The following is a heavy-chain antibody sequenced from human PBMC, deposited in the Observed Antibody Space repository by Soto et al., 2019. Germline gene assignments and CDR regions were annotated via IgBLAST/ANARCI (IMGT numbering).Heavy chain of an antibody. CDR3: AREVGGYSYGYPENSGWDY. CDR2: INPSGGST. J-gene: IGHJ4*02. Sequence: QVQLVQSGAEVKKPGASVKVSCKASGYTFTSYYMHWVRQAPGQGLEWMGIINPSGGSTSYAQKFQGRVTMTRDTSTSTVYMELSSLRSEDTAVYYCAREVGGYSYGYPENSGWDYWGQGTLVTVSS. D-gene: IGHD5-18*01. V-gene: IGHV1-46*01. CDR1: GYTFTSYY.